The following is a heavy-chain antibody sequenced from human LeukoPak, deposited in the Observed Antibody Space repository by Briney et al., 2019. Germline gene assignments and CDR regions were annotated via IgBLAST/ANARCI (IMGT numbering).Heavy chain of an antibody. Sequence: GASVKVSCKASGGTFSSYAISWVRQAPGQGLEWMGGIIPIFGTANYAQKFQGRVTITADESTSTAYMELSSLRSEDTAVYYCARATTMTFPPHLWGQGTLVTVSS. CDR2: IIPIFGTA. CDR1: GGTFSSYA. CDR3: ARATTMTFPPHL. V-gene: IGHV1-69*13. J-gene: IGHJ5*02. D-gene: IGHD3-22*01.